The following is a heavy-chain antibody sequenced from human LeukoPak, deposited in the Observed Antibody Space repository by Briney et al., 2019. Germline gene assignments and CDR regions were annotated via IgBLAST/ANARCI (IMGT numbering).Heavy chain of an antibody. CDR2: ISGSGGST. Sequence: GGSLRLSCAASGFTFDSYAMNWVRQAPGKGLEWVSAISGSGGSTYYADSVKGRFTISRDNFKNTLYLQMNSLRAEDTAVYYCARGRGYSGYDPTGLFDYWGQGTLVTVSS. J-gene: IGHJ4*02. D-gene: IGHD5-12*01. V-gene: IGHV3-23*01. CDR3: ARGRGYSGYDPTGLFDY. CDR1: GFTFDSYA.